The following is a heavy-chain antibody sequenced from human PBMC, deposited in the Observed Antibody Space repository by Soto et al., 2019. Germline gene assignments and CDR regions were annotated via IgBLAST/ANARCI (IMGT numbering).Heavy chain of an antibody. V-gene: IGHV3-30*18. CDR2: ISYDGSNK. J-gene: IGHJ4*02. CDR1: GFTFSSYG. Sequence: PGGSLRLSCAASGFTFSSYGMHWVRQAPGKGLEWVAVISYDGSNKYYADSVKGRFTISRGNSKNTLYLQMNSLRAEDTAVYYCAKGEDTAMVYYFDYWGQGTLVTVSS. D-gene: IGHD5-18*01. CDR3: AKGEDTAMVYYFDY.